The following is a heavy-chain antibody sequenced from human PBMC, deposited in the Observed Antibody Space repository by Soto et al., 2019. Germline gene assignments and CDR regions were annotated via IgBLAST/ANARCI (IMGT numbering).Heavy chain of an antibody. Sequence: ASVKVSCKASGYTFTSYGITWVRQAPGQGLEWMGWISVYNGNTNYAQKFQGRVTMTTDTSTSTAYLELRSLRSDDTAVYYCARDRYDFWSGYSIDSWGQGTLVTVSS. CDR3: ARDRYDFWSGYSIDS. CDR1: GYTFTSYG. CDR2: ISVYNGNT. D-gene: IGHD3-3*01. V-gene: IGHV1-18*01. J-gene: IGHJ4*02.